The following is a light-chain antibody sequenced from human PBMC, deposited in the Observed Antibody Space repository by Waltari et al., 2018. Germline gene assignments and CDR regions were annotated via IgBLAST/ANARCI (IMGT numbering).Light chain of an antibody. CDR2: GAS. CDR1: QSVSSN. J-gene: IGKJ5*01. V-gene: IGKV3D-15*03. Sequence: EIVMTQSPATLSVSPGERATLSCRASQSVSSNLAWYQQKPGQAPRLLIYGASIRATGIPARFSGSGSGTEFTLTISILQSEDFAVYYCQQYNNWPLTFGQGTRLEIK. CDR3: QQYNNWPLT.